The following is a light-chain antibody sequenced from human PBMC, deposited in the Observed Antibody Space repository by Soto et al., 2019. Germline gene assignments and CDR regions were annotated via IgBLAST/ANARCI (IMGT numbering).Light chain of an antibody. J-gene: IGKJ2*01. V-gene: IGKV3-20*01. CDR1: QSISSNS. Sequence: EIVLTQSPGTLSLSPGERATLSCRASQSISSNSLAWYQQKPGQAPRLLIYGASSRATGIPDRFSGSGSGTDFTLTIIRLEPEDFAVYYCQQYGSSPAYTFGQGTKVEIK. CDR2: GAS. CDR3: QQYGSSPAYT.